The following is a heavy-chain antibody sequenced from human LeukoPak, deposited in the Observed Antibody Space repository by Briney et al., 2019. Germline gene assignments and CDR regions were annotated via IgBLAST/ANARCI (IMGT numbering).Heavy chain of an antibody. J-gene: IGHJ4*02. V-gene: IGHV4-59*12. CDR1: GGSISSYY. Sequence: PSETLSLTCTVSGGSISSYYWSWIRQPPGKGLEWIGYIYYSGSTNYNPSLKSRVTISVDTSKNQLSLKLSSVTAADTAVYYCARLYCSGGSCYLPDWGQGTLVTVSS. CDR2: IYYSGST. D-gene: IGHD2-15*01. CDR3: ARLYCSGGSCYLPD.